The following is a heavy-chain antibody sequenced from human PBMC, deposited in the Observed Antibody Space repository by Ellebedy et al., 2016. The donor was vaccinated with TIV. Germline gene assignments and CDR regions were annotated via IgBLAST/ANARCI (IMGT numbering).Heavy chain of an antibody. CDR2: IYSGGNT. Sequence: GESLKISCAASGFTVSNNYMSWVRQAPGKGLEWVSVIYSGGNTFYAVSVKGRFTISRDSSQNTLYLQMDSLRAEDTAVYYCASSPSQGYWGQGTLVTVSS. V-gene: IGHV3-53*01. CDR1: GFTVSNNY. J-gene: IGHJ4*02. CDR3: ASSPSQGY.